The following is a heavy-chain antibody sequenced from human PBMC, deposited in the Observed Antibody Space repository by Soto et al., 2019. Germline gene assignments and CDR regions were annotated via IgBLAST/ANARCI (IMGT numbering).Heavy chain of an antibody. J-gene: IGHJ5*02. V-gene: IGHV1-69*02. CDR1: GGTFSSYT. D-gene: IGHD6-13*01. CDR2: IIPILGIA. Sequence: QVQLVQSGAEVKKPGSSVKVSCKASGGTFSSYTISWVRQAPGQGLEWMGRIIPILGIANYAQKFQGRVTITADKSTSTAYMELSSLRSEDTAVYYCASEGIAAGMGGPWGQGTLVTVSS. CDR3: ASEGIAAGMGGP.